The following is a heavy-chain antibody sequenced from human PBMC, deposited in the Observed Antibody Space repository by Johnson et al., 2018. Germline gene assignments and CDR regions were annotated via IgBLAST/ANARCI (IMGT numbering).Heavy chain of an antibody. CDR3: ARFVPLSGMDV. D-gene: IGHD2-8*01. V-gene: IGHV1-8*01. CDR1: GYTFTSYD. J-gene: IGHJ6*02. CDR2: MNPKSGNS. Sequence: QVQLVESGAEVKKPGASVKVSCQASGYTFTSYDINWVRQATGQGLEWMGWMNPKSGNSGYAQKFQDRVTMTRNTSISTAYMELSSLRSEDTAVYFCARFVPLSGMDVWGQGTTVTVSS.